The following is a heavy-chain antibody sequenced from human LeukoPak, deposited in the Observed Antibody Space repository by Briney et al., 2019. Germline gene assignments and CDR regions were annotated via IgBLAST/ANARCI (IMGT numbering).Heavy chain of an antibody. CDR3: ARAHGDYFDY. J-gene: IGHJ4*02. V-gene: IGHV4-61*01. Sequence: SETLSLTCTVSGGSVSSGSYYWSWIRQPPGKGLEWIGYTYYSGSTNYNPSLKSRVTISVDTSKNQFSLKLSSVTAADTAVYYCARAHGDYFDYWGQGTLVTVSS. CDR2: TYYSGST. CDR1: GGSVSSGSYY. D-gene: IGHD3-10*01.